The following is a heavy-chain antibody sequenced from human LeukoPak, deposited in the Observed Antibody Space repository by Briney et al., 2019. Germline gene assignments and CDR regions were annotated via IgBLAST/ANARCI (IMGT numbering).Heavy chain of an antibody. J-gene: IGHJ4*02. CDR2: IRYDGSNK. CDR1: GFTFSSYG. D-gene: IGHD3-16*01. V-gene: IGHV3-30*02. Sequence: GGSLRLPCAASGFTFSSYGMHWVRQAPGKGLEWVAFIRYDGSNKYYADSVKGRFTISRDNSKNTLYLQMNNLSAEDTAVYYCARGRGTSIIYFDCWGQGTLVTVSS. CDR3: ARGRGTSIIYFDC.